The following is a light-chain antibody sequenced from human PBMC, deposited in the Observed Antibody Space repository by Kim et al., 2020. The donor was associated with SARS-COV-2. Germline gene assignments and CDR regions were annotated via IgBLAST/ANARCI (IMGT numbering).Light chain of an antibody. CDR2: DAS. CDR1: QSISSW. J-gene: IGKJ4*01. Sequence: ASVGERVTITCRASQSISSWLAWYQQKSGKAPKLLIYDASSLESGVPSRFSGSGSGTEFTLTISSLQPDDFATYYCQQYNSYPLTFGGGTKVDIK. CDR3: QQYNSYPLT. V-gene: IGKV1-5*01.